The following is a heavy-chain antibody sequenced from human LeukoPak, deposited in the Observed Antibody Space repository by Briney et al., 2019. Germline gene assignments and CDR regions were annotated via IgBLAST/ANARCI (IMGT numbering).Heavy chain of an antibody. CDR3: ALSGVVVIRIDY. CDR2: IYYSGST. V-gene: IGHV4-30-4*01. CDR1: DGSISRGDYY. Sequence: SQTLPVTSTVSDGSISRGDYYWSWLRQPPGKGLEWLGYIYYSGSTYYKQSLKSRVTISVDTSKNQFSLKLSSVTAAYTAVYYCALSGVVVIRIDYWGQGNLHRVSS. J-gene: IGHJ4*02. D-gene: IGHD2-15*01.